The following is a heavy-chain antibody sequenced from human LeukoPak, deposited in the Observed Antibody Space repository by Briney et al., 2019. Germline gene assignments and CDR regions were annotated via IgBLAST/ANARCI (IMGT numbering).Heavy chain of an antibody. D-gene: IGHD2-2*01. V-gene: IGHV3-43*01. CDR3: AKDSCSSTSCSLDY. CDR2: ISWDGGST. Sequence: GGSLSLSCAASGFTFDDYTMHWVRQAPGKGLEWVSLISWDGGSTYYADSVKGRFTISRDNSKNSLYLQMNSLRTEDTALYYCAKDSCSSTSCSLDYWGQGTLVTVSS. J-gene: IGHJ4*02. CDR1: GFTFDDYT.